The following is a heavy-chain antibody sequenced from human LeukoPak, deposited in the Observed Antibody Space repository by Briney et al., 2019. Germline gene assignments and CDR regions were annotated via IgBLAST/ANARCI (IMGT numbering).Heavy chain of an antibody. CDR3: ARGIVTAAGTGGWYFDY. D-gene: IGHD6-13*01. V-gene: IGHV1-46*01. Sequence: ASVKVSCKASGYTFTSYYLHWVRQAPGQGLEWMSIINPSGASTSYEQKFQGRVTMTSDTSTSRVYMELSSLRSEDTAVYYCARGIVTAAGTGGWYFDYRGQGTLVTVSS. J-gene: IGHJ4*02. CDR2: INPSGAST. CDR1: GYTFTSYY.